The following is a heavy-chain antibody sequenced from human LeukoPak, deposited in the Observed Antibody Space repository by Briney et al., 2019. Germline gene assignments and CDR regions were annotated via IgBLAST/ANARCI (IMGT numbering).Heavy chain of an antibody. Sequence: ASVKVSCKASGYTFTGYYIHWVRQAPGQGPEWMGWINPDSGGTNYAQKFQGRVTMSRDTSISTAYMEVSRLRSDDTAVYYCASHGGDSDNPFDYWGQGTLVTVSS. D-gene: IGHD3-9*01. CDR2: INPDSGGT. CDR3: ASHGGDSDNPFDY. V-gene: IGHV1-2*02. CDR1: GYTFTGYY. J-gene: IGHJ4*02.